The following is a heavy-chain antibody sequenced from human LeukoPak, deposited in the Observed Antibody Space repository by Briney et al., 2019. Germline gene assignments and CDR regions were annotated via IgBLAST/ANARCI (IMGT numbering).Heavy chain of an antibody. CDR2: ISTSTGKS. CDR1: GYTFSTYA. CDR3: ATGTIAAVGSGY. V-gene: IGHV7-4-1*02. D-gene: IGHD6-13*01. J-gene: IGHJ4*02. Sequence: ASVKVSCKASGYTFSTYAMNWVRQAPGQGLEWMGWISTSTGKSMYAQGFTGRFVFSLDTSDSTAYLQISSLKTEDTAVYYCATGTIAAVGSGYWGQGTLSPSPQ.